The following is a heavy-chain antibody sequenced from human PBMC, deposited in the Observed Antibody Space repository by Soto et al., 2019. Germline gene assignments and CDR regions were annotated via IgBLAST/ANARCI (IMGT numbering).Heavy chain of an antibody. Sequence: GGSLRLSCAASGFTFSNAWMNWVRQAPGKGLEWVGRIKSKTDGGTTVYAATVKGRLTISREESKNTPYLQMNSLKTEDTAVYYCTTVARDFDWLSSSFNYWGQGTLVTVSS. CDR2: IKSKTDGGTT. D-gene: IGHD3-9*01. CDR3: TTVARDFDWLSSSFNY. CDR1: GFTFSNAW. J-gene: IGHJ4*02. V-gene: IGHV3-15*07.